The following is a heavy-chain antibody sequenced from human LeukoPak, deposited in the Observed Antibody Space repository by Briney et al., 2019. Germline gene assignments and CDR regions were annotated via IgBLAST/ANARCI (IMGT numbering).Heavy chain of an antibody. CDR2: ISSSSSTI. J-gene: IGHJ3*02. CDR1: GFTFSSYS. CDR3: ARKYSSGWEGAFDI. D-gene: IGHD6-19*01. V-gene: IGHV3-48*01. Sequence: GGSLRLSCAASGFTFSSYSMNWVRQAPGKGLEWVSYISSSSSTIYYADSVKGRFTISRDNAKNSLYLQMNSLRAEDTAVYYCARKYSSGWEGAFDIWGQGTMVTVSS.